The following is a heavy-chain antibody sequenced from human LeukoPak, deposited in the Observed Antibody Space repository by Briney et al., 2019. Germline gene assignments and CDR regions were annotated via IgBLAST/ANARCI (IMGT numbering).Heavy chain of an antibody. Sequence: GESLKISCKGSGYTFTTYWIGWVRRMPGKGLEWMGIIYPGDSDTTYSPSFQGQVTISADKSISNAYLQWGSLKASDTAMYYCARLRKYTSGWYYEYWGQGTLVTVSS. CDR1: GYTFTTYW. V-gene: IGHV5-51*01. D-gene: IGHD6-19*01. J-gene: IGHJ4*02. CDR2: IYPGDSDT. CDR3: ARLRKYTSGWYYEY.